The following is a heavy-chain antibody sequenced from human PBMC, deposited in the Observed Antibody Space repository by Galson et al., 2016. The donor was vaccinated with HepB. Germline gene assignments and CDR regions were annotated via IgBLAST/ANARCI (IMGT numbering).Heavy chain of an antibody. D-gene: IGHD3-3*01. CDR3: ARFYDFWSGSYYFDY. J-gene: IGHJ4*02. V-gene: IGHV3-11*06. CDR1: GFTFSDYY. CDR2: ITSSGNYA. Sequence: SLRLSCAASGFTFSDYYMTWIRQAPGKGLEYISYITSSGNYAYYADSVKGRFTISRDNVKNSLYLQMNSLTVEDTAMYYCARFYDFWSGSYYFDYWGQGNLVTVSS.